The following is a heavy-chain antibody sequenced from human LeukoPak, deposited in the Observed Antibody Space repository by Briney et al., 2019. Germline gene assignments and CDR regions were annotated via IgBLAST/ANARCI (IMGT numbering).Heavy chain of an antibody. CDR3: ARGRKRTYYYGSGSYFYYFDY. V-gene: IGHV4-34*01. CDR1: GVSFSGYY. J-gene: IGHJ4*02. D-gene: IGHD3-10*01. CDR2: INHSGST. Sequence: SETLSLTCAVYGVSFSGYYWSWIRQPPGKGPEGRGEINHSGSTNYNPSLKSRATISVNTSTNRSSQKLSSGTSAHTAVYYCARGRKRTYYYGSGSYFYYFDYWGQGTLVTVSS.